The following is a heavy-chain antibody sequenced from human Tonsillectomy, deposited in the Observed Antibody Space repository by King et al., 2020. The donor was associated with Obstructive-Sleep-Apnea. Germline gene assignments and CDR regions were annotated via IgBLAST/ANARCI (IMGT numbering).Heavy chain of an antibody. CDR2: INPHSGGA. J-gene: IGHJ5*02. CDR1: GYTFTAFY. Sequence: VQLVESGAEVKKPGASVKVSCKASGYTFTAFYLHWVRQAPGQGLEWMGWINPHSGGASFAQQFQGRVTMTRDTSISTAYMELSRLRFDDTAVYYCARETLDPSHTTFLDLWGQGTLITVSS. CDR3: ARETLDPSHTTFLDL. V-gene: IGHV1-2*02. D-gene: IGHD2/OR15-2a*01.